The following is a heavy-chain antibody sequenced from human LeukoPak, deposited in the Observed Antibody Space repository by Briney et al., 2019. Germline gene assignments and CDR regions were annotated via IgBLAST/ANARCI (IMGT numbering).Heavy chain of an antibody. CDR3: ARLSNNYYGSGSYYDHLRYFDY. D-gene: IGHD3-10*01. CDR1: GYTFTGYY. Sequence: GASVKVSCKASGYTFTGYYMHWVRQAPGQGLEWMGWINPNSGGTNYAQKFQGRVTMTRDTSISTAYMELSRLRSDDTAVYYCARLSNNYYGSGSYYDHLRYFDYWGQGTLVTVSS. V-gene: IGHV1-2*02. J-gene: IGHJ4*02. CDR2: INPNSGGT.